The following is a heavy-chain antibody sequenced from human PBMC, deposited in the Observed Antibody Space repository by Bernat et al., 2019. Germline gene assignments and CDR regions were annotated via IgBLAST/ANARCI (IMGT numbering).Heavy chain of an antibody. CDR3: VRGIAVSRYDY. J-gene: IGHJ4*02. CDR2: ISSSSSTI. CDR1: GFTFSSYS. Sequence: EVQLVESGGGLVQPGGSLRLSCAASGFTFSSYSMNWVRQAPGKGLEWVSYISSSSSTIYYADSVKGRFTISRDNAKNSLYLQMNSLRAEDTAVYYCVRGIAVSRYDYWGQGTLVTVSS. D-gene: IGHD6-19*01. V-gene: IGHV3-48*01.